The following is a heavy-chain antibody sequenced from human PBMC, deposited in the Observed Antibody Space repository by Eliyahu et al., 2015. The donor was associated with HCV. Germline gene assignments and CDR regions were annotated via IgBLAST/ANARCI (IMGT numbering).Heavy chain of an antibody. J-gene: IGHJ6*02. CDR2: MNPNSGNT. Sequence: QVQLVQSGAEVKKPGASVKVSCEASGYTFTSYDINWVRQATGQGLEWMGWMNPNSGNTGYAQKFQGRVTMTRNTSISTAYMELSSLRSEDTAVYYCARWHAISRVTTSIFHYYGMDVWGQGTTVTVSS. CDR1: GYTFTSYD. CDR3: ARWHAISRVTTSIFHYYGMDV. D-gene: IGHD4-17*01. V-gene: IGHV1-8*01.